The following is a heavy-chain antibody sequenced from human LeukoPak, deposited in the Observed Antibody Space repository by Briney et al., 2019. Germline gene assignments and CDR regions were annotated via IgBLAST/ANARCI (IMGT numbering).Heavy chain of an antibody. D-gene: IGHD3-10*01. CDR1: GYSISSGYY. J-gene: IGHJ4*02. Sequence: SETLSLTCAVSGYSISSGYYWGWIRQPPGKGLEWIGSIYHSGSTYYNPSLKSRVTISVDTSKNQFSLKLSSVTAADTAVYYCARESTSGLPAVGFDFWGQGTLVTVSS. V-gene: IGHV4-38-2*02. CDR3: ARESTSGLPAVGFDF. CDR2: IYHSGST.